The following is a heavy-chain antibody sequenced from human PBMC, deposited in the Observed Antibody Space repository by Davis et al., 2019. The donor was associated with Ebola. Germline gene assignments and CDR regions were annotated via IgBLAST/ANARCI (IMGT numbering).Heavy chain of an antibody. CDR2: FDPEDGET. CDR1: GYTLTELS. D-gene: IGHD7-27*01. V-gene: IGHV1-24*01. Sequence: ASVKVSCKVSGYTLTELSMHWVRQAPGKGLEWMGGFDPEDGETIYAQKFQGRVTMTEDTSTDAAYMELSSLRSEDTAVYYCAKGNWGSGIRGIAFDIWGQGTMVTVSS. CDR3: AKGNWGSGIRGIAFDI. J-gene: IGHJ3*02.